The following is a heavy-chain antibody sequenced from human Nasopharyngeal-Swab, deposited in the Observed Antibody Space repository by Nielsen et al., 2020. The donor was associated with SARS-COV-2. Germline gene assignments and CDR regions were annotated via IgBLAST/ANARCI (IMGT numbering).Heavy chain of an antibody. J-gene: IGHJ3*02. CDR3: ARDKVVVIKGDDAFDI. Sequence: LSLTCAASGFTFSSYSMNWVRQAPGKGLEWVSYISSSSSTIYYADSVKGRFTISRDNAKNSLYLQMNSLRDEDTAVYYCARDKVVVIKGDDAFDIWCQGTMVTVSS. CDR1: GFTFSSYS. D-gene: IGHD3-22*01. V-gene: IGHV3-48*02. CDR2: ISSSSSTI.